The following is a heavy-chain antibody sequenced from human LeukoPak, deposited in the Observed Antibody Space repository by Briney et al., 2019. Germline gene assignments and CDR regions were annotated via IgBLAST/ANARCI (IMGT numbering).Heavy chain of an antibody. J-gene: IGHJ4*02. CDR1: GYSFTTYW. CDR3: ARQHGSGSYYSRAIDC. CDR2: IYPGDSET. Sequence: GESLKISCDSSGYSFTTYWIGWVRQMPGKGLEWMGIIYPGDSETRYSPSFQGQVTISADKSRSTAYLQWSSLKASDTAMYYCARQHGSGSYYSRAIDCWGQGTLVTVSS. V-gene: IGHV5-51*01. D-gene: IGHD3-10*01.